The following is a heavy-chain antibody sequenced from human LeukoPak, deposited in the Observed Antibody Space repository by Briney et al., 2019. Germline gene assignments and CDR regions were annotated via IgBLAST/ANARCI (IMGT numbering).Heavy chain of an antibody. CDR3: AKGGDWNYLSSAFDI. J-gene: IGHJ3*02. CDR1: GGSISSSSYY. CDR2: INHSGST. Sequence: SETLSLTCTVSGGSISSSSYYWGWIRQPPGKGLEWIGEINHSGSTNYNPSLKSRVTISVDTSKNQFSLKLSSVTAADTAVYYCAKGGDWNYLSSAFDIWGQGTTVTVSS. V-gene: IGHV4-39*07. D-gene: IGHD1-7*01.